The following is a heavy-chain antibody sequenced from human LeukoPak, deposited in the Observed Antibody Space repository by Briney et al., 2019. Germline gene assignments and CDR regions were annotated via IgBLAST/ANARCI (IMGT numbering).Heavy chain of an antibody. D-gene: IGHD6-19*01. CDR1: GFTFSSNY. CDR2: IYSGGST. CDR3: ERDSGYSSVDGY. J-gene: IGHJ4*02. Sequence: GGSLRLSCAASGFTFSSNYMSWVRQAPGKGLEWVSVIYSGGSTYYADSVKGRFTISRDDSKNTMYLKMHSLRAADTAVYYCERDSGYSSVDGYWGQGTLVTVSS. V-gene: IGHV3-66*01.